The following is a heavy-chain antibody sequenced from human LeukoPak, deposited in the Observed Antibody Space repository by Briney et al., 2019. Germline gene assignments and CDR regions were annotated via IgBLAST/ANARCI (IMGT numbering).Heavy chain of an antibody. CDR3: VRDNGDYPYYFDF. CDR1: GGSISSGIYS. CDR2: IYHSGST. Sequence: KSSQTLSLTCAVSGGSISSGIYSWNWIRQPPGKGLEWIGYIYHSGSTYYNPSLKSRVTILVDRSKNQFSLKLSSVTAADTAVYYCVRDNGDYPYYFDFWGQGTLVTVSS. D-gene: IGHD4-17*01. V-gene: IGHV4-30-2*01. J-gene: IGHJ4*02.